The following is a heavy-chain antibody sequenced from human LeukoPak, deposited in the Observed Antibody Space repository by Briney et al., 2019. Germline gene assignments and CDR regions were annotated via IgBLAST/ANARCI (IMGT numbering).Heavy chain of an antibody. CDR3: AKRGSSGWYSD. D-gene: IGHD6-19*01. CDR2: ISGRGGSI. J-gene: IGHJ4*02. CDR1: GLTFSSYA. Sequence: GGSLRLSCAASGLTFSSYAMSWVRQAPGKGLEWVSAISGRGGSIYYADSVKGRFTISRDNSKNTLYLQMNSLRAEDTAVYYCAKRGSSGWYSDWGQGTLVTVSS. V-gene: IGHV3-23*01.